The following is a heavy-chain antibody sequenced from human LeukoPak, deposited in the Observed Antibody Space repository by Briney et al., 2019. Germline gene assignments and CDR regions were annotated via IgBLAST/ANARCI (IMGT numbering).Heavy chain of an antibody. D-gene: IGHD2-15*01. CDR2: INHSGST. Sequence: TSETLSLTCAVYGGSFSGYYWSWIRQPPGKGLEWIGEINHSGSTNYNPSLKSRVTISVDTSKNQFSLKLSSVTAADTAVYYCATGRDFDYWGQGNLVTVSS. V-gene: IGHV4-34*01. CDR1: GGSFSGYY. J-gene: IGHJ4*02. CDR3: ATGRDFDY.